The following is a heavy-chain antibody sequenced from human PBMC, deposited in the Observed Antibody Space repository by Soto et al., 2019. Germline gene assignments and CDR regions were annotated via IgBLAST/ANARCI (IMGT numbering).Heavy chain of an antibody. Sequence: ASVKVSCKASGGTFSSYAISWVRQAPGQGLEWMGGVIPIFGTANYAQKFQGRVTITADKSTSTAYMELSSLRSEDTAVYYCASDRRITIFGVVTHYFDYWGQGTLVTVSS. CDR2: VIPIFGTA. CDR3: ASDRRITIFGVVTHYFDY. D-gene: IGHD3-3*01. CDR1: GGTFSSYA. V-gene: IGHV1-69*06. J-gene: IGHJ4*02.